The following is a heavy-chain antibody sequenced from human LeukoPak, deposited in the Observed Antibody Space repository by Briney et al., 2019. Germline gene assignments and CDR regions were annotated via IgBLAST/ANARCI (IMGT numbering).Heavy chain of an antibody. V-gene: IGHV3-7*01. CDR1: GFTFSSYW. CDR3: ARGFGSGSFYF. Sequence: PGGSLRLSCAASGFTFSSYWMSWVRQAPGKGLEWVANIKQDGSEKYYVDSVKGRFTISRDNAKNSLYLQMNNLRAEDTAVYYCARGFGSGSFYFWGQGILVTVSS. D-gene: IGHD3-10*01. J-gene: IGHJ4*02. CDR2: IKQDGSEK.